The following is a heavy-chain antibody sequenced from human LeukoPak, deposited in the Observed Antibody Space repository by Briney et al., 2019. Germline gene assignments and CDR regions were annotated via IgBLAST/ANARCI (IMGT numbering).Heavy chain of an antibody. J-gene: IGHJ6*03. CDR3: ASETYDFWSGHYMDV. CDR2: ISSSSSTI. CDR1: GFTFSSYS. D-gene: IGHD3-3*01. V-gene: IGHV3-48*01. Sequence: GGSLRLSCAASGFTFSSYSMNWVRQAPGKGLEWVSYISSSSSTIYYADSVKGRFTISRDNAKNSLYLQMNSLRAEDTAVYYCASETYDFWSGHYMDVWGKGTTVTVSS.